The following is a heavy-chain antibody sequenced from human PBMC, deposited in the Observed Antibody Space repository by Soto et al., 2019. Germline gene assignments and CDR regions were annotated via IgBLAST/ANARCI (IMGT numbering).Heavy chain of an antibody. CDR3: ARVGGSYRKPFDY. CDR2: ISAYNTNT. Sequence: ASVKVSCKTSGYTFTSYHISWVRQAPGQGLEWMGWISAYNTNTNYAQKFQGRVTMTTDTLTSTAYMELRSLRSDDTAVYYCARVGGSYRKPFDYWGQGTLVTVSS. V-gene: IGHV1-18*01. J-gene: IGHJ4*02. D-gene: IGHD1-26*01. CDR1: GYTFTSYH.